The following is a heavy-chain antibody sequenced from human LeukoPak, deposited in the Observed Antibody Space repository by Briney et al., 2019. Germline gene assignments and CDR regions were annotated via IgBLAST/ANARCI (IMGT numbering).Heavy chain of an antibody. J-gene: IGHJ4*02. CDR3: TTGNDDTSGYFSLGY. CDR2: IKRNTDGGTT. Sequence: PGGSLRLSCAASRFTFSNAWMSWVRQAPGKGLEWVGRIKRNTDGGTTDYAAPVKGRFTISRDDSKYTLYLQMNSLKTEDTAVYYCTTGNDDTSGYFSLGYWGQGTLVTVSS. D-gene: IGHD3-22*01. CDR1: RFTFSNAW. V-gene: IGHV3-15*01.